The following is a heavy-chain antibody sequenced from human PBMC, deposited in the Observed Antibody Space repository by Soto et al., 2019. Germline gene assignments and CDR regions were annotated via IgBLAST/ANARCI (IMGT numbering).Heavy chain of an antibody. J-gene: IGHJ6*02. CDR3: AKDPPVVCISYGVCPRDDMAV. Sequence: PVGSLRLCCAASGFTFSSYAMHWVRQAPGKGLEWVSSISGTSGHTYYADSVRGRFTISRENSNNTLFLQMSSLRVEDTAVYFCAKDPPVVCISYGVCPRDDMAVRSQGTTVTVSS. CDR1: GFTFSSYA. D-gene: IGHD2-8*01. CDR2: ISGTSGHT. V-gene: IGHV3-23*01.